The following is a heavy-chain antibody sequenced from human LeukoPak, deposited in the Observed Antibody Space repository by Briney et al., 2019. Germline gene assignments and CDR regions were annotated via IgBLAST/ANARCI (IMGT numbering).Heavy chain of an antibody. D-gene: IGHD4-17*01. CDR3: AREYRDYFVDY. V-gene: IGHV3-74*01. J-gene: IGHJ4*02. CDR1: GFTFSSYW. Sequence: PGGSLRLSCAASGFTFSSYWMHWVRQAPGKGLVWVSRINSDGSSTSYADSVEGRFTISRDNAKNTLYLQMNSLRAEDTAVYYCAREYRDYFVDYWGQGTLVTVSS. CDR2: INSDGSST.